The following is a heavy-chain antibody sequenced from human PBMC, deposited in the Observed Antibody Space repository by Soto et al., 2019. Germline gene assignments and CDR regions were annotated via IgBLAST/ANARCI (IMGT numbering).Heavy chain of an antibody. CDR3: ASHGYYDFWSGYYEYWFDP. CDR1: GGTFSSYA. J-gene: IGHJ5*02. CDR2: VIPIFGTA. V-gene: IGHV1-69*13. D-gene: IGHD3-3*01. Sequence: SVMVSCKASGGTFSSYAISWVRQAPGQGLEWMGGVIPIFGTANYAQKFQGRVTITADESTSTAYMELSSLRSEDTAVYYCASHGYYDFWSGYYEYWFDPWGQGTLVTVSS.